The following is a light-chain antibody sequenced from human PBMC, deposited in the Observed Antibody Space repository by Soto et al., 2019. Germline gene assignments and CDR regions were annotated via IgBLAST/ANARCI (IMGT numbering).Light chain of an antibody. Sequence: DIVMTQSPDSLAVSLGERATINCKSSQRVLYSSNNKPYLAWYQQRPGQPPTLLIYWASTRESGVPDLFSGSGSGTDFTLTITSLQAEDVAVYYCQQYESTPPTFGQGTQLEIK. CDR2: WAS. CDR1: QRVLYSSNNKPY. CDR3: QQYESTPPT. J-gene: IGKJ2*01. V-gene: IGKV4-1*01.